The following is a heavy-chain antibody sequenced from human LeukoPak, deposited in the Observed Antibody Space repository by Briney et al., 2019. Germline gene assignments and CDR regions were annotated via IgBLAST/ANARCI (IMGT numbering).Heavy chain of an antibody. CDR2: IYYSGST. J-gene: IGHJ4*02. V-gene: IGHV4-59*08. CDR3: ARLRGIVGATTGFDY. CDR1: GGSISSYY. Sequence: PSETLSLTCTVSGGSISSYYWSWIRQPPGKGLEWIGYIYYSGSTNYNPSLKSRVTISVDTSKNQFSLKLSSVTAADTAVYYCARLRGIVGATTGFDYWRQGTLVTVSS. D-gene: IGHD1-26*01.